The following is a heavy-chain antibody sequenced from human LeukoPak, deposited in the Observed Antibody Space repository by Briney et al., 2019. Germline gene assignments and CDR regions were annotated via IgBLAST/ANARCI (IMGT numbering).Heavy chain of an antibody. J-gene: IGHJ4*02. D-gene: IGHD5-12*01. Sequence: ASVNVSCKASGYTFTSYDINWARQATGQGLEWMGWMNPNSGSTGYAQKFQGRVTITRNTSISTAYMELSGLRSEDTAVYYCARGRSTGYPYYFEYWGQGTLVTVSS. V-gene: IGHV1-8*03. CDR3: ARGRSTGYPYYFEY. CDR1: GYTFTSYD. CDR2: MNPNSGST.